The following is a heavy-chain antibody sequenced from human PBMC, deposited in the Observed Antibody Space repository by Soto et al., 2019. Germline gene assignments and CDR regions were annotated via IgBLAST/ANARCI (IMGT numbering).Heavy chain of an antibody. CDR2: IYSGGST. V-gene: IGHV3-53*04. Sequence: GESLKISCAASGFTVSSNYMSWVRQAPGKGLEWVSVIYSGGSTYYADSVKGRFTISRHNSKNTLYLQMNSLRAEDTAVYYCARENYYGDYAYFDYWGQGTLVTVSS. CDR1: GFTVSSNY. D-gene: IGHD4-17*01. CDR3: ARENYYGDYAYFDY. J-gene: IGHJ4*02.